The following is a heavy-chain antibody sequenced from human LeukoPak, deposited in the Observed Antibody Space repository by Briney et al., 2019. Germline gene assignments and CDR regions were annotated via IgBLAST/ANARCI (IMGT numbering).Heavy chain of an antibody. Sequence: GASVKVSCKASGGTFSSYAISWVRQAPGQGLEWMGGIIPIFGTANYAQKLQGRVTMTTDTSTSTAYMELRSLRSDDTAVYYCARVFDLVGATAVPFRPNAFDIWGQGTMVTVSS. CDR3: ARVFDLVGATAVPFRPNAFDI. CDR2: IIPIFGTA. J-gene: IGHJ3*02. D-gene: IGHD1-26*01. V-gene: IGHV1-69*05. CDR1: GGTFSSYA.